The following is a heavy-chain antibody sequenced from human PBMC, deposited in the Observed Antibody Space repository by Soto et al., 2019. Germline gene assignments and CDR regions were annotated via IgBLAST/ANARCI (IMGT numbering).Heavy chain of an antibody. Sequence: ASVKVACTASGYTFTIYYMHWVRQAPGQGLEWMGIINPSGGSTSYAQKFQGRVTMTRDTSTSTVYMELSSLRSEDTAVYYCARWRYYYDSSGYYAIDYWGQGTLVTVSS. J-gene: IGHJ4*02. CDR2: INPSGGST. CDR1: GYTFTIYY. CDR3: ARWRYYYDSSGYYAIDY. D-gene: IGHD3-22*01. V-gene: IGHV1-46*01.